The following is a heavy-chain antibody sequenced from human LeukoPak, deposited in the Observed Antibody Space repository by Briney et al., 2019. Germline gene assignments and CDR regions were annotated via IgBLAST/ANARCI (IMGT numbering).Heavy chain of an antibody. Sequence: PSETLSLTCTVSGGSISSYYWSWIRQPPGKGLEWIGYIYYSGSTNYNPSLKSRVTISVDTSKNQFSLKLSSVTAADTAVYYCARQRQWLVSPFDYWGQGTLVTVSS. CDR2: IYYSGST. V-gene: IGHV4-59*08. D-gene: IGHD6-19*01. CDR3: ARQRQWLVSPFDY. J-gene: IGHJ4*02. CDR1: GGSISSYY.